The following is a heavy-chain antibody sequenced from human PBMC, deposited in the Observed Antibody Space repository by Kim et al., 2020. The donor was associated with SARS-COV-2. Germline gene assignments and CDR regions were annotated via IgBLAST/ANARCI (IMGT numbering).Heavy chain of an antibody. CDR3: ARANDYGDQNWFDP. Sequence: VAGRFTISRDNSKNTLYLQMTRRRAEDTAVYYCARANDYGDQNWFDPWGQGTLVTVSS. V-gene: IGHV3-30*01. J-gene: IGHJ5*02. D-gene: IGHD4-17*01.